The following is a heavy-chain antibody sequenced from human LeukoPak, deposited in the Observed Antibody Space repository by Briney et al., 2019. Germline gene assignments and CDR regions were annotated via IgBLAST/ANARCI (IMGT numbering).Heavy chain of an antibody. CDR2: ISSSSSYI. CDR3: ARDDHGDYPFDY. J-gene: IGHJ4*02. V-gene: IGHV3-21*01. CDR1: GFTFSSYS. Sequence: GGSLRLSCAASGFTFSSYSMNWVRQAPGKGLEWVSSISSSSSYIYYADSVKGRFTISRDNAKNSLYLQMNSLRAEDTAVYYCARDDHGDYPFDYWGQGTLVTVSS. D-gene: IGHD4-17*01.